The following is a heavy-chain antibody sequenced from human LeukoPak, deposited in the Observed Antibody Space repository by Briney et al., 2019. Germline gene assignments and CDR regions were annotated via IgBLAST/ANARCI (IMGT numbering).Heavy chain of an antibody. D-gene: IGHD2-2*02. CDR2: ISGSGGST. Sequence: GGFLRLSCAASGFTFSSYAMSWVRQAPGKGLEWVSAISGSGGSTYYADSVKGRFTISRDNAKNSVYLQMNSLRSEDTAFYHCARDRCSSTSCYNTPNWFDPWGQGTLVTVSS. V-gene: IGHV3-23*01. J-gene: IGHJ5*02. CDR3: ARDRCSSTSCYNTPNWFDP. CDR1: GFTFSSYA.